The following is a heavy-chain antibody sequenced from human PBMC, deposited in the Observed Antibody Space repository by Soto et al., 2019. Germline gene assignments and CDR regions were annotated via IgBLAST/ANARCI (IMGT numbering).Heavy chain of an antibody. J-gene: IGHJ4*02. CDR1: GGTFSSYT. CDR3: ARGDYYDSSGLGDY. CDR2: IIPILGIA. Sequence: QVQLVQSGAEVKKPGSSVKVSCKASGGTFSSYTISWVRQAPGQGLEWMGRIIPILGIANYAQKFQGRVTITADKSTSKAYMELSSLRSEDTAVYYCARGDYYDSSGLGDYWGQGTLVTVSS. D-gene: IGHD3-22*01. V-gene: IGHV1-69*02.